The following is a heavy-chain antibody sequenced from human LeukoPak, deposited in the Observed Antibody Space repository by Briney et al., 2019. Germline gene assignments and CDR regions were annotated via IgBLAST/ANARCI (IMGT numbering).Heavy chain of an antibody. D-gene: IGHD4/OR15-4a*01. CDR2: IYPGDSDT. CDR3: ARQLDDGDPEDPFDL. J-gene: IGHJ3*01. CDR1: GYSFANYW. Sequence: GESLKISCKGSGYSFANYWIGWVRQMPGKGLEWLGIIYPGDSDTRYSPSFRGQVTVSVDKSISTTYLQWNSLKASDTALYYCARQLDDGDPEDPFDLWGQGTMVTVSS. V-gene: IGHV5-51*01.